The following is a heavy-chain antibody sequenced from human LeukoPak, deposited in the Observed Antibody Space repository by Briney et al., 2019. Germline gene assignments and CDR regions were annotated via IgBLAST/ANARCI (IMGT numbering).Heavy chain of an antibody. CDR2: IYYSGST. V-gene: IGHV4-59*01. D-gene: IGHD3-22*01. Sequence: SETLSLTCTVSGGSISSYYWSWIRQPPGKGLEWIGYIYYSGSTNYNPSLKSRVTMSVDTSKNQFSLKLSSVTAAETAVYYCARDKDYFDSGGAFDIWGQGTMVTVSS. CDR3: ARDKDYFDSGGAFDI. J-gene: IGHJ3*02. CDR1: GGSISSYY.